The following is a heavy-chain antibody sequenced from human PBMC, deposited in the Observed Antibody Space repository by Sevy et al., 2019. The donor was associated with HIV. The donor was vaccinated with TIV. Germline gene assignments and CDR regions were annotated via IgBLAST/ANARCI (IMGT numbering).Heavy chain of an antibody. CDR1: GGSISSYY. CDR3: ARRIAARLRSYGMDV. Sequence: SETLSLTCTVSGGSISSYYWSWIRQPAGKGLEWIGRIYTSGSTNYNPSLKSRVTMSVDTSKNQFSLKRSTVTAADTAVYYCARRIAARLRSYGMDVWGQGTTVTVSS. D-gene: IGHD6-6*01. CDR2: IYTSGST. V-gene: IGHV4-4*07. J-gene: IGHJ6*02.